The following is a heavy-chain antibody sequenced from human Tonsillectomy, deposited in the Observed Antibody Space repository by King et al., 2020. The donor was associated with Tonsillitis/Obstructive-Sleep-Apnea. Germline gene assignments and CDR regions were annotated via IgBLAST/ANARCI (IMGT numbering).Heavy chain of an antibody. D-gene: IGHD3-10*01. CDR3: AKGSTGSITLVRGAFDI. CDR1: GFTFSSYA. CDR2: ISGSGGST. V-gene: IGHV3-23*04. Sequence: VQLVESGGGLVQPGGSLRLSCAASGFTFSSYAMSWVRQAPGKGLEWVSVISGSGGSTYYADSVKGRFTISRDNSKNTLYLQMNSLRAEDTAVYYCAKGSTGSITLVRGAFDIWGQGTMLTVSS. J-gene: IGHJ3*02.